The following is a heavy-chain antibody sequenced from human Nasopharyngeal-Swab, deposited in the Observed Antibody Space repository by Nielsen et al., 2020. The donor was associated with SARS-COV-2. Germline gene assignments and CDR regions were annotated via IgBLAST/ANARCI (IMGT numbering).Heavy chain of an antibody. Sequence: SETLSFTCTVSGGSISSSSYYWGWIRQPPGKGLEWIGSICYSGSTYYNPSLKSRVTISVDTSKNQFSLKLSSVTAADTAVYYCASRGGGYFDWYDLDYWGQGTLVTVSS. J-gene: IGHJ4*02. CDR2: ICYSGST. CDR3: ASRGGGYFDWYDLDY. D-gene: IGHD3-9*01. CDR1: GGSISSSSYY. V-gene: IGHV4-39*07.